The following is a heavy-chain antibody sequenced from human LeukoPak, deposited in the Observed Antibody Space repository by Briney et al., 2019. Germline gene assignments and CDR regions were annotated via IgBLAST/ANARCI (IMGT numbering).Heavy chain of an antibody. CDR1: GFTFSSYE. Sequence: GGSLRLSCAASGFTFSSYEMNWVRQAPGKGLEWVSYISSIGSSIYYADSVKGRFTISRDNAKNSLYLQMNSLRAEDTAVYYCAELGITMIGGVWGKGTTVTISS. J-gene: IGHJ6*04. CDR3: AELGITMIGGV. V-gene: IGHV3-48*03. D-gene: IGHD3-10*02. CDR2: ISSIGSSI.